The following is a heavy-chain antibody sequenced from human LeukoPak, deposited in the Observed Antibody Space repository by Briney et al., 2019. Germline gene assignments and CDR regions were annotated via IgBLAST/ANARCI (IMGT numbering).Heavy chain of an antibody. D-gene: IGHD2-15*01. V-gene: IGHV4-34*01. J-gene: IGHJ5*02. CDR1: GGSFSGYY. CDR3: ATRSVVVVVAATQDWFDP. Sequence: SETLSLTCAVYGGSFSGYYWSWIRQPPGKGVEWIGEINHSGSTNYNPSLKSRVTISVDTSKNQFSLKLSSVTAADTAVYYCATRSVVVVVAATQDWFDPWGQGTLVTVSS. CDR2: INHSGST.